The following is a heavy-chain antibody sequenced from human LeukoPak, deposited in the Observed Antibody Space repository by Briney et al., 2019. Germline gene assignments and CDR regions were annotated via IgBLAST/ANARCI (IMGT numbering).Heavy chain of an antibody. J-gene: IGHJ6*02. CDR3: ARGFTANDFWSGYLYYYYYGMDV. CDR1: GYTSTSYD. V-gene: IGHV1-8*01. CDR2: MNPNSGNT. Sequence: ASVKVSCKAPGYTSTSYDINWVRQATGQGLEWMGWMNPNSGNTGYAQKFQGRVTMTRNTSISTAYMELSSLRSEDTAVYYCARGFTANDFWSGYLYYYYYGMDVWGQGTTVTVSS. D-gene: IGHD3-3*01.